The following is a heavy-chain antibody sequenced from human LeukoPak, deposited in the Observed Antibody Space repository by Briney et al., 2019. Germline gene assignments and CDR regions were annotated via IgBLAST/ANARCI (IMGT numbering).Heavy chain of an antibody. CDR2: IIPIFGTA. Sequence: EASVKVSCKASGYTFSNYGISWVRRAPGQGLEWMGGIIPIFGTANYAQKFQGRVTITADKSTSTAYMELSSLRSEDTAVYYCASRSLGYCSGGSCYGSFDYWGQGTLVTVSS. V-gene: IGHV1-69*06. D-gene: IGHD2-15*01. J-gene: IGHJ4*02. CDR3: ASRSLGYCSGGSCYGSFDY. CDR1: GYTFSNYG.